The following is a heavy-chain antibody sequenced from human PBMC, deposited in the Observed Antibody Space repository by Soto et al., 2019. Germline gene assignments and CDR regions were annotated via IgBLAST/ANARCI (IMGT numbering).Heavy chain of an antibody. Sequence: QITLKESGPTLVKPTQTLTLTCTFSGFSLTTSGVGVGWIRQPPGKALQWLGLVYWDDDACYRPSLKSRLPITKDTSKHQVVLTMTTMDPADTTTYFCAHRTTTVTWWFDPWGQGTLVTVSS. D-gene: IGHD4-17*01. CDR2: VYWDDDA. CDR1: GFSLTTSGVG. V-gene: IGHV2-5*02. J-gene: IGHJ5*02. CDR3: AHRTTTVTWWFDP.